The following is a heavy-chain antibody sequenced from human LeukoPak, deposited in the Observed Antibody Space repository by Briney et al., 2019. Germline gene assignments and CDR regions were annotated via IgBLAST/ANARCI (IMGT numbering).Heavy chain of an antibody. CDR2: ISWNSGSI. Sequence: GRSLRLSCAASGFTFDDYAMHWVRHAPGKGLEWVSGISWNSGSIGYADSVKGRFTISRDNAKNSLYLQMNSLRAEDTALYYCAKDKGSGWYVSLYYYYGMDVWGQGTTVTVSS. CDR3: AKDKGSGWYVSLYYYYGMDV. D-gene: IGHD6-19*01. J-gene: IGHJ6*02. V-gene: IGHV3-9*01. CDR1: GFTFDDYA.